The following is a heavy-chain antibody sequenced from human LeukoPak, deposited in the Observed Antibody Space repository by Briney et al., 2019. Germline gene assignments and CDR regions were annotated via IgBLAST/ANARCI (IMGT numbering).Heavy chain of an antibody. V-gene: IGHV6-1*01. J-gene: IGHJ4*02. D-gene: IGHD4-23*01. CDR1: GDSVSSNRAS. CDR3: SRSGGASDFDY. Sequence: SQTPSLTCAISGDSVSSNRASWTWIRQSPSRGLEWLGRTYYRSKWYNDYAVSLKSRISINPDTSKNQFSLQLNSVTPEDTAVYYCSRSGGASDFDYWGQGTLVTVSS. CDR2: TYYRSKWYN.